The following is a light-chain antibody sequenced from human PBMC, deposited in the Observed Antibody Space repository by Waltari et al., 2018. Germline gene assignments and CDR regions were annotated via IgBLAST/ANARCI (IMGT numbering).Light chain of an antibody. CDR3: QNYNSDPWT. J-gene: IGKJ1*01. CDR2: VAS. CDR1: QGVYIY. V-gene: IGKV1-27*01. Sequence: DFQITQSPSSLSASVGDRITITCRPSQGVYIYLAWYQHKAGKAPELLVYVASTVPSGVPSRFSGSGSGTTFTLTINSLQPEDVATYYCQNYNSDPWTFGQGTRVDIK.